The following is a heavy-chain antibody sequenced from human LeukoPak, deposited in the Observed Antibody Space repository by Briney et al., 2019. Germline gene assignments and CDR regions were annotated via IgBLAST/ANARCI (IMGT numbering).Heavy chain of an antibody. CDR3: ARDPARGDY. Sequence: ASVNVPCKASVYTFTDYYMHWVRQAPGQGLEGMGLINPGGGTTNYAQKFQGRVTMTRDTSTSTLYMELSSLRSDDTAVYFCARDPARGDYWGQGTLVTVSS. V-gene: IGHV1-46*01. CDR2: INPGGGTT. CDR1: VYTFTDYY. J-gene: IGHJ4*02.